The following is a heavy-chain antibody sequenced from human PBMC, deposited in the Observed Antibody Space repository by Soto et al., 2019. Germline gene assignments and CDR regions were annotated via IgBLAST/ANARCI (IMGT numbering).Heavy chain of an antibody. D-gene: IGHD5-18*01. Sequence: SETLSLTCTVSGGSISSYYWSWIRQPPGKGLEWIGYIYYSGSTNYNPSLKSRVTISVDTSKNQFSLNLRSVTAADTAVYFCAREKSPVRGYPYFFDSWGQGTLVTVSS. J-gene: IGHJ4*02. V-gene: IGHV4-59*01. CDR2: IYYSGST. CDR3: AREKSPVRGYPYFFDS. CDR1: GGSISSYY.